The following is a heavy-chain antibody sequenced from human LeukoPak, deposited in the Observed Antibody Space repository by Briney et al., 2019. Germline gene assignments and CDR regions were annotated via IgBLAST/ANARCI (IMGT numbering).Heavy chain of an antibody. Sequence: SETLSLTCTVSGDSISNYYWTWIRQPPGKGLEWIGYMYNSGSTSYNPSLKSRVTMSVDTSKNQFSLKLSSVTAADTAVYYCARGAPRGERLGWFDPWGQGTLVTVSS. V-gene: IGHV4-59*01. CDR2: MYNSGST. CDR1: GDSISNYY. D-gene: IGHD1-26*01. J-gene: IGHJ5*02. CDR3: ARGAPRGERLGWFDP.